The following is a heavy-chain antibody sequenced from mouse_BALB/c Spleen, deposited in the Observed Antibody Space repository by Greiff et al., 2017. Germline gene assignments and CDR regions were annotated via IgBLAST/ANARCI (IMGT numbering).Heavy chain of an antibody. J-gene: IGHJ4*01. CDR2: IDPANGNT. CDR3: SRGNYDSMDY. D-gene: IGHD2-1*01. V-gene: IGHV14-3*02. CDR1: GFNINDTY. Sequence: EVNVVESGAELVKPGASVKLSCTASGFNINDTYMHWVKQRPEQGLEWIGRIDPANGNTKYDPKFQGKATITADTSSNTAYLQLSSLTSEDTAVYFCSRGNYDSMDYWGQGTAGTVSA.